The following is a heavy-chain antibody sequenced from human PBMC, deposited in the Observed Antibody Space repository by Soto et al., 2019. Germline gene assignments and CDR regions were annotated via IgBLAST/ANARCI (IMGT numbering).Heavy chain of an antibody. CDR1: GFTFSDYY. V-gene: IGHV3-11*03. CDR3: ATGQYYYDSSGYYYS. CDR2: ISSSSSYT. Sequence: GSLRLSCAASGFTFSDYYMSWIRHAPGKVLEWVSYISSSSSYTNYADSVKGRFTISRDNAKNSLYLQMNSLRAEDTAVYYCATGQYYYDSSGYYYSWGQGTLVTVSS. J-gene: IGHJ4*02. D-gene: IGHD3-22*01.